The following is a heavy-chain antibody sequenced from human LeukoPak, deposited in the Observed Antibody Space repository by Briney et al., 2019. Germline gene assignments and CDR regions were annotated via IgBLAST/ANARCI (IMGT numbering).Heavy chain of an antibody. V-gene: IGHV3-30*02. Sequence: QTGGSLRLSCAASGFTFSSYGMHWVRQAPGKGLEWVAFIRYDGSNKYYADSVKGRFTISRDNSKNTLYLQMNSLRAEDTAVYYCAKDLSPYCSGGSCYYFGDAFDIWGQGTMVTVSS. CDR1: GFTFSSYG. CDR2: IRYDGSNK. D-gene: IGHD2-15*01. J-gene: IGHJ3*02. CDR3: AKDLSPYCSGGSCYYFGDAFDI.